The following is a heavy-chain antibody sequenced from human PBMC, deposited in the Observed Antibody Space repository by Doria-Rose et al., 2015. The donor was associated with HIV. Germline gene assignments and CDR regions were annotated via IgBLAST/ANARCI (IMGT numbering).Heavy chain of an antibody. J-gene: IGHJ6*03. CDR2: IYYSGTT. CDR1: GGSISSSSYY. V-gene: IGHV4-39*07. D-gene: IGHD3-3*01. CDR3: ARVRWSDFPSYYNLDV. Sequence: QLEESGPGLVKPSETLTLTCTVSGGSISSSSYYWGWIHQPPGKGLEWIGRIYYSGTTYYNASLKSRVSMSLNTSKNQFSLKLSSVTAADTAVYFCARVRWSDFPSYYNLDVWGRGTTVTVYS.